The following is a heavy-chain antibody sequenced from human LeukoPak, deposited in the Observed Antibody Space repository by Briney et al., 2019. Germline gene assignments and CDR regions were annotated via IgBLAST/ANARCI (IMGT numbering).Heavy chain of an antibody. Sequence: ASVKVSCKASGYTFTSYYMHWVQQAPGQGLEWMGIINPSGGSTSYAQKFQGRVTMTRDTSTSTVYMELSSLRSEDTAVYYCARVGYSSSWHNRFDYWGQGTLVTVSS. V-gene: IGHV1-46*01. CDR2: INPSGGST. D-gene: IGHD6-13*01. CDR1: GYTFTSYY. CDR3: ARVGYSSSWHNRFDY. J-gene: IGHJ4*02.